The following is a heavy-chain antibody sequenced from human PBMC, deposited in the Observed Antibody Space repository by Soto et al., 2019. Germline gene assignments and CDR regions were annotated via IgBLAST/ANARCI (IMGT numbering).Heavy chain of an antibody. D-gene: IGHD3-3*01. CDR1: GGSISSGGYY. Sequence: PSETLFLTCTVSGGSISSGGYYWSWIRQHPGKGLEWIGYIYYSGSTYYNPSLKSRVTISVDTSKNQFSLKLSSVTAADTAVYYCARAPHYDFWSGYAPDAFDIWGQGTMVTGS. CDR3: ARAPHYDFWSGYAPDAFDI. V-gene: IGHV4-31*03. J-gene: IGHJ3*02. CDR2: IYYSGST.